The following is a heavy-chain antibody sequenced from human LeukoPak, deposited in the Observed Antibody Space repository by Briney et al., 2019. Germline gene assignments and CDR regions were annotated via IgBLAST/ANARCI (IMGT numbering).Heavy chain of an antibody. CDR2: ITSDGSST. D-gene: IGHD2-15*01. J-gene: IGHJ2*01. V-gene: IGHV3-74*03. CDR3: ARDRVVVATTTPPYWYFDL. Sequence: GGSLRLSCAASGFTFKNYGIHWVRQAPGKGLVWVARITSDGSSTTYAESVKGRFTISRDNAKNSLFLHMNSLRVEDTALYYCARDRVVVATTTPPYWYFDLWGRGTRVTVSS. CDR1: GFTFKNYG.